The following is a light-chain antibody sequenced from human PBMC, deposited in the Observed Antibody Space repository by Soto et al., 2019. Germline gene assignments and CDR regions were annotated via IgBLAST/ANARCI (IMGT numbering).Light chain of an antibody. J-gene: IGKJ1*01. V-gene: IGKV1-5*01. CDR2: DAS. CDR3: QQYENYWT. Sequence: DIQMTQSPSSLSASVGDRVTITCRASQSISSWLAWYQHKPGKAPKLLIYDASNLDSGVPSRVCGTGSGTEFSLTISNLQPDDCATYYCQQYENYWTFGQGTKVDIK. CDR1: QSISSW.